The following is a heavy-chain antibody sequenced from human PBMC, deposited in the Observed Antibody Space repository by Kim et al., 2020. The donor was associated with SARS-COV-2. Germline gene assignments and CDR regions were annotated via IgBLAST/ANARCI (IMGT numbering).Heavy chain of an antibody. CDR1: GFTFSSYG. J-gene: IGHJ6*02. V-gene: IGHV3-33*01. CDR2: IWYDGSNK. D-gene: IGHD5-18*01. CDR3: ARDYRSWIQLWDYYYYGMDV. Sequence: GGSLRLSCAASGFTFSSYGMHWVRQAPGKGLEWVAVIWYDGSNKYYADSVKGRFTISRDNSKNTLYLQMNSLRAEDTAVYYCARDYRSWIQLWDYYYYGMDVWSQGTTVTVSS.